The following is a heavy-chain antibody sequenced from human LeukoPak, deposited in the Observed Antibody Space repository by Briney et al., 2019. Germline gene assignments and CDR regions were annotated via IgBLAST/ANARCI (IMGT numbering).Heavy chain of an antibody. D-gene: IGHD5-12*01. J-gene: IGHJ4*02. CDR2: INPSVGTT. CDR1: GYTFTSYY. V-gene: IGHV1-46*01. Sequence: ASVKVSCKATGYTFTSYYMHWVRQAPGQGLEWMGIINPSVGTTNYAQKFQGRVSMTRDASTTTLYMDLSSLRSDDTAVYYCTRDVGGYDPLDYWGQGTLVTVSS. CDR3: TRDVGGYDPLDY.